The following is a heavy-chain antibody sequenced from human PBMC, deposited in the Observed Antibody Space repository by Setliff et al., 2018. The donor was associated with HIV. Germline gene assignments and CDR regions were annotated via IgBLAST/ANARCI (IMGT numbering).Heavy chain of an antibody. D-gene: IGHD6-6*01. V-gene: IGHV4-39*01. CDR3: ARGGGTSSPIDYHYYIDV. CDR2: IYYTGSP. J-gene: IGHJ6*03. Sequence: SETLSLTCPQESLRDPISSSIYYWGWVRQPPGKGLEWIGGIYYTGSPFYNPSLKSRVTISVDTSNNQFSLKLSSVTAADTAVYYCARGGGTSSPIDYHYYIDVWGKGTTVTVSS. CDR1: DPISSSIYY.